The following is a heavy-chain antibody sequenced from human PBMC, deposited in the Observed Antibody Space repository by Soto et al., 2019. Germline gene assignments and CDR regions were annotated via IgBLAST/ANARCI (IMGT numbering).Heavy chain of an antibody. CDR3: ARQITYYDILTGYYFDY. Sequence: PSETLSLTCTVSGGSISSSSYYWGWIRQPPGKGLEWIGSIYYSGSTYYNPSLKSRVTISVDTSKNQFSLKLSSVTAADTAVYYCARQITYYDILTGYYFDYWGQGTLVTVSS. V-gene: IGHV4-39*01. CDR1: GGSISSSSYY. J-gene: IGHJ4*02. D-gene: IGHD3-9*01. CDR2: IYYSGST.